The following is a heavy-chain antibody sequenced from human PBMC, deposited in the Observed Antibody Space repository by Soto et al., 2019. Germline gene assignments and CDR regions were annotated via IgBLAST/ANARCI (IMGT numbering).Heavy chain of an antibody. J-gene: IGHJ6*02. Sequence: SETRSLTCTVSGASISGYHWSWIRQFPGKGLECLGYISYSGATNYNPSLKSRVTISVDTSKNQFSLQLNSVTAADTAVYFCARSGGNDVYYYMDVWGQGTTVTVS. CDR3: ARSGGNDVYYYMDV. CDR2: ISYSGAT. V-gene: IGHV4-59*12. CDR1: GASISGYH. D-gene: IGHD1-1*01.